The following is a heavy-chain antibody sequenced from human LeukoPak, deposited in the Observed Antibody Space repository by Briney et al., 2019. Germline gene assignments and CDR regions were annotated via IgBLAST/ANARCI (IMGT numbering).Heavy chain of an antibody. CDR3: ARVAWYFEQAFDI. J-gene: IGHJ3*02. CDR2: IYYSGNT. D-gene: IGHD3-3*02. Sequence: PSETLSLTCTVSGGSISSGTYYWGWIRQPPGKGLEWIGSIYYSGNTYYNPSLKSRVTISVDTSNNQFSLRLSSVTAEDTAMYYCARVAWYFEQAFDIWGQGTMVTVSS. CDR1: GGSISSGTYY. V-gene: IGHV4-39*01.